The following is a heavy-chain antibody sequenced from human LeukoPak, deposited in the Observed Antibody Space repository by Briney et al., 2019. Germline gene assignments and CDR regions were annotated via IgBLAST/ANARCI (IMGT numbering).Heavy chain of an antibody. V-gene: IGHV4-59*01. CDR2: IYYSGST. CDR1: GGSISSYY. J-gene: IGHJ4*02. Sequence: SETLSLTCTVSGGSISSYYWSWIRQPPGKGLEWIGYIYYSGSTNYNPSPKSRVTISVDTSKNQFSLKLSSVTAADTAVYYCASLTTVPMEYYFDYWGQGTLVTVSS. D-gene: IGHD4-17*01. CDR3: ASLTTVPMEYYFDY.